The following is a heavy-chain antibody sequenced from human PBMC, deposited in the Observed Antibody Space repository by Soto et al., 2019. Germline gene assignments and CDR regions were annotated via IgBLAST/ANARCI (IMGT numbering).Heavy chain of an antibody. J-gene: IGHJ5*02. Sequence: ASVKVSCKASGYTFTSYDINWVRRATGQGLEWMGWMNPNSGNTGYAQKFQGRVTMTRNSSISTAYMELSSLRSEDTAVYYCARGLSKDFWSGYNWFDPWGQGTLVTVSS. D-gene: IGHD3-3*01. CDR1: GYTFTSYD. CDR3: ARGLSKDFWSGYNWFDP. V-gene: IGHV1-8*01. CDR2: MNPNSGNT.